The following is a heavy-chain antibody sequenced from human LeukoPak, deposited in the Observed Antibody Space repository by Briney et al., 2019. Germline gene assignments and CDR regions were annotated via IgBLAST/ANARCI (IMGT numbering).Heavy chain of an antibody. J-gene: IGHJ5*01. CDR1: GFTFSSHA. D-gene: IGHD1-7*01. CDR3: ARDGTTTRYNWFDS. CDR2: ISGSGATT. V-gene: IGHV3-23*01. Sequence: TGGSLRLSCAASGFTFSSHAMNWVRQAPGKGPEWVSGISGSGATTYYADSVEGRFTISRDNSKNTLYLQMNSLRAEDTAIYYCARDGTTTRYNWFDSWGQGTLVTVSS.